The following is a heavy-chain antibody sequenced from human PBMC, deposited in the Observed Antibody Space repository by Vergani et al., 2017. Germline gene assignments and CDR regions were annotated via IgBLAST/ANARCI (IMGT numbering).Heavy chain of an antibody. D-gene: IGHD4-17*01. V-gene: IGHV3-7*01. CDR3: ARDRVDYGDYYYYGMDV. CDR1: GFTFSSYW. J-gene: IGHJ6*02. Sequence: EVQLVESGGGLVQPGGSLRLSCAASGFTFSSYWMSWVRQAPGKGLGWVANIKQDGSEKYYVDSVKGRFTISRDNAKNSLYLQMNSLRAEDTAVYYCARDRVDYGDYYYYGMDVWGQGTTVTVSS. CDR2: IKQDGSEK.